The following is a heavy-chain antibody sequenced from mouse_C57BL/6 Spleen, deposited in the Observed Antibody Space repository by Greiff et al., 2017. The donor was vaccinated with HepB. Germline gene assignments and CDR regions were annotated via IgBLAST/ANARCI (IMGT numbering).Heavy chain of an antibody. CDR3: ARNHYYGGSSRYFDV. CDR1: GYSFTGYY. CDR2: MNPSTGGT. V-gene: IGHV1-42*01. J-gene: IGHJ1*03. D-gene: IGHD1-1*01. Sequence: EVQLQQSGPELVKPGASVKISCKASGYSFTGYYMNWVKQSPEKSLEWIGEMNPSTGGTTYNQKFKAKATLTVDKSSSTAYMQLKILTSEDSAVYYCARNHYYGGSSRYFDVWGTGTTVTVSS.